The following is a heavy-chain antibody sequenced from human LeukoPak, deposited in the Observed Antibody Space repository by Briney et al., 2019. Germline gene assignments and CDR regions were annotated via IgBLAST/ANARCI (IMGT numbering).Heavy chain of an antibody. V-gene: IGHV3-48*01. Sequence: GGSLRLSCAASGFTFSSYSMNWVRQAPGKGLEWVSYISSSSSTIYYADSVKGRFTISRDNAKNSLYLQMNSLRAEDTAVHYCASGIRRIPTSAETDYWGQGTLVTVSS. CDR2: ISSSSSTI. CDR1: GFTFSSYS. D-gene: IGHD1-14*01. J-gene: IGHJ4*02. CDR3: ASGIRRIPTSAETDY.